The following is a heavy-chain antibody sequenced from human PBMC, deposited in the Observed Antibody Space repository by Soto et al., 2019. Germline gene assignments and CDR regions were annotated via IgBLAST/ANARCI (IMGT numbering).Heavy chain of an antibody. CDR1: GGTFSSYG. V-gene: IGHV1-69*13. J-gene: IGHJ4*02. D-gene: IGHD3-10*01. CDR3: ARDRGGLRAFDY. CDR2: IIPFFGST. Sequence: SVKVSCKASGGTFSSYGISWVRQAPGQGLECLGGIIPFFGSTNYAQKFQGRVTITADESTSTAYMELSSLRSEDTAVYYCARDRGGLRAFDYWGQGTLVTVSS.